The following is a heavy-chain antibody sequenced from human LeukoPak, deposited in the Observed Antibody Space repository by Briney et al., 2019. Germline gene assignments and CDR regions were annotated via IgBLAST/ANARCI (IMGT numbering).Heavy chain of an antibody. CDR3: ARHGRERASRHQGDAFDI. CDR1: GASISDYL. J-gene: IGHJ3*02. CDR2: IDPSGST. Sequence: SETLSLTCTVSGASISDYLWSWIRQSPGKRLEWIGYIDPSGSTNYNPSLNSRATVSVDTSNHHFSLKSKSVTAADTAVYFCARHGRERASRHQGDAFDIWGQGTVVIVSS. D-gene: IGHD3-16*01. V-gene: IGHV4-4*09.